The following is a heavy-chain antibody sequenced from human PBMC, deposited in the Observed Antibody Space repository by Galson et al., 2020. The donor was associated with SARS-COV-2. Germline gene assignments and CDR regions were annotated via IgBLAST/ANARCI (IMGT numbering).Heavy chain of an antibody. CDR1: GYTFSGHY. J-gene: IGHJ5*02. CDR3: TRGSNSSPFYHFDP. V-gene: IGHV1-2*06. D-gene: IGHD3-10*01. CDR2: IHPNSGDT. Sequence: ASVKVSCKDSGYTFSGHYMHWVRLAPGQGLEWMGRIHPNSGDTDVAQKFQGRVTMTTDTSLTTAYMELSRLTSDDTAVYYCTRGSNSSPFYHFDPWGQGTLVTVSS.